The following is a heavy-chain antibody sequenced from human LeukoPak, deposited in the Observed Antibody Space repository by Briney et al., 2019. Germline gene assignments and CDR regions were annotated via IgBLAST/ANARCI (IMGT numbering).Heavy chain of an antibody. J-gene: IGHJ4*02. D-gene: IGHD5-18*01. CDR3: ARLGRCSYARY. V-gene: IGHV4-34*01. CDR2: INHSGST. CDR1: GGSFSGYY. Sequence: QPSETLSLTCAVYGGSFSGYYWTWIRQPPGKGLEWIGAINHSGSTNYNPSLKSRVTISVDTSKNQFSLKLSSVTAADTAVYYCARLGRCSYARYWGQGTLVTVSS.